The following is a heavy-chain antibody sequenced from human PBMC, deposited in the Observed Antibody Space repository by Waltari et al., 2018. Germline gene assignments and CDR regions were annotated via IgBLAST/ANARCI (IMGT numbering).Heavy chain of an antibody. J-gene: IGHJ2*01. CDR2: IIPIFGTA. CDR3: ARVQRGSYYYDSIPWYFDL. Sequence: GTFSSYAISWVRQAPGQGLEWMGGIIPIFGTANYAQKFQGRVTITADESTSTAYMELSSLRSEDTAVYYCARVQRGSYYYDSIPWYFDLWGRGTLVTVSS. D-gene: IGHD3-22*01. CDR1: GTFSSYA. V-gene: IGHV1-69*01.